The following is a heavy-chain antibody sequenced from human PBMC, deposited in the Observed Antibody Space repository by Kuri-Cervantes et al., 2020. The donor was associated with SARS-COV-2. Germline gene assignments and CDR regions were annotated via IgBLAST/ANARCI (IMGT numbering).Heavy chain of an antibody. J-gene: IGHJ4*02. CDR1: GFTFSSYW. Sequence: LSLTCVASGFTFSSYWMHWVRQAPGKGLEWVAVISYDGSNKYYADSVKGRFTISRDNSKNTLYLQMNSLRAEDTAVYYCAKDLCGGDCPPLDYWGQGTLVTVSS. CDR2: ISYDGSNK. V-gene: IGHV3-30*18. CDR3: AKDLCGGDCPPLDY. D-gene: IGHD2-21*01.